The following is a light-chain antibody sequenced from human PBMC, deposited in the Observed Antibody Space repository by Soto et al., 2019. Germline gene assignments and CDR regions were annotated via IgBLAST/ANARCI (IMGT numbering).Light chain of an antibody. CDR1: QSISSY. CDR3: QHYSSCPET. V-gene: IGKV1-5*03. CDR2: NAS. J-gene: IGKJ1*01. Sequence: DIQLTQSPSTLSLSLGDRVTLSCRASQSISSYLAWYHQKPGQAPKLLIYNASSLASGVPARFSGSGSGTDFTLTISSLEHDDFASYCCQHYSSCPETFGQGTKVEIK.